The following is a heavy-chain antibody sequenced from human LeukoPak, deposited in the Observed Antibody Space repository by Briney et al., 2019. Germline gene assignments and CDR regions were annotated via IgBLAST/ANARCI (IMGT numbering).Heavy chain of an antibody. CDR2: ISSSSSYT. Sequence: PGGSLRLSCAASGFTFSDSYMSWIRQAPGKGLEWVSYISSSSSYTNYADSVKGRFTISRDNAKNSLYLQVNSLRAEDTAVYYCAKERFSSSSCEYWGQGTLVTVSS. CDR3: AKERFSSSSCEY. V-gene: IGHV3-11*05. J-gene: IGHJ4*02. D-gene: IGHD6-6*01. CDR1: GFTFSDSY.